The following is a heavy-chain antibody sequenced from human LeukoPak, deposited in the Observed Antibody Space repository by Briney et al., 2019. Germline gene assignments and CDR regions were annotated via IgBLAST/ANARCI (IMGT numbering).Heavy chain of an antibody. Sequence: SGTLSLTCTVSGGSMRNSYWSWIRQPAGKGLEWVGRLFTTGSTNYNPSLKSRVTMSIDTSKNQFSLKMTSVTAADTAVYYCARDLSSGGNTWFDPWGQGTLVTVSS. CDR2: LFTTGST. V-gene: IGHV4-4*07. CDR3: ARDLSSGGNTWFDP. CDR1: GGSMRNSY. J-gene: IGHJ5*02. D-gene: IGHD2-15*01.